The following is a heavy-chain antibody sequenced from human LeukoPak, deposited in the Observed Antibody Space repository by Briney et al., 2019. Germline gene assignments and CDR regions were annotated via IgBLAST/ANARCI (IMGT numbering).Heavy chain of an antibody. J-gene: IGHJ4*02. D-gene: IGHD6-13*01. CDR2: IYPGDSDT. V-gene: IGHV5-51*01. CDR3: ARLYRSWYGEIDY. CDR1: GYSFTSYW. Sequence: GEPLKISCKGSGYSFTSYWIGWVRQMPGKALEWMGIIYPGDSDTRYSPSFQGQVTISADKSISTAYLQWSSLKASDTAMYYCARLYRSWYGEIDYWGQGTLVTVSS.